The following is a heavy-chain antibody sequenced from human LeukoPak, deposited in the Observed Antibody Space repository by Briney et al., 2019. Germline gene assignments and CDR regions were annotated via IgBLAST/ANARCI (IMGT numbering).Heavy chain of an antibody. CDR2: ISGSGGST. D-gene: IGHD1-26*01. Sequence: GGSLRLSCAASGFTFSSYAMSWVRQAPGNGLEWVSAISGSGGSTYYADSVKGRFTISRDNSKNTLYLQMNSLRAEDTAVYYCAKGPLGDRGYYFDYWGQGTLVTVSS. CDR1: GFTFSSYA. V-gene: IGHV3-23*01. J-gene: IGHJ4*02. CDR3: AKGPLGDRGYYFDY.